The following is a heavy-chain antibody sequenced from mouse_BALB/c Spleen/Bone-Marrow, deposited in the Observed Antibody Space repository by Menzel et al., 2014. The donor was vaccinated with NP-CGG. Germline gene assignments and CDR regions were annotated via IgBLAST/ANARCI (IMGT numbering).Heavy chain of an antibody. V-gene: IGHV5-12-1*01. CDR1: GFAFSSYD. D-gene: IGHD1-1*01. CDR2: ISGGGGST. J-gene: IGHJ3*01. CDR3: ARQSRAWFAY. Sequence: EVMLVESGGGLVKPGGSLKLSCAASGFAFSSYDMSWVRQTPEKRLEWVAYISGGGGSTYYPDTVKGRFTISRDNAKNTLYLQMSSLKSEDTAMYYCARQSRAWFAYWGQGTLVTVSA.